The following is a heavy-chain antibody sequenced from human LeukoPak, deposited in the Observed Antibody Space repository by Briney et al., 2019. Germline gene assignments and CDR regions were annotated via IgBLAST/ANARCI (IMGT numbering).Heavy chain of an antibody. CDR2: INPNSGGT. J-gene: IGHJ5*02. Sequence: ASVKVSCKASGGTFSSYAISWVRQAPGQGLEWMGWINPNSGGTNYAQKFQGRVTMTRDTSISTAYMELSRLRSDDTAVYYCARDPKSSIAAAGTSEFDPWGQGTLVTVSS. CDR3: ARDPKSSIAAAGTSEFDP. V-gene: IGHV1-2*02. CDR1: GGTFSSYA. D-gene: IGHD6-13*01.